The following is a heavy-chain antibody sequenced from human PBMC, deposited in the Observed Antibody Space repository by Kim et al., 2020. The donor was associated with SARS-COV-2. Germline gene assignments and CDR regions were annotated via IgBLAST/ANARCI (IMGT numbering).Heavy chain of an antibody. V-gene: IGHV4-4*02. J-gene: IGHJ4*02. CDR1: GGSISSSNW. Sequence: SETLSLTCAVSGGSISSSNWWSWVRQPPGKGLEWIGEIYHSGSTNYNPSLKSRVTISVDKSKNQFSLKLSSVTAADTAVYYCARLGMYSSGCLPFDYWGQGTLVTVSS. CDR3: ARLGMYSSGCLPFDY. D-gene: IGHD6-19*01. CDR2: IYHSGST.